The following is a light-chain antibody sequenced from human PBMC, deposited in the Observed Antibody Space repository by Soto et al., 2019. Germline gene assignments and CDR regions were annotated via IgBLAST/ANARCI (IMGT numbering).Light chain of an antibody. CDR2: GAS. J-gene: IGKJ1*01. CDR3: QQYGSSGT. Sequence: ESVLTQSPDTLSLAPGERATLSCSASQSVSNNYLARYQQNPGQAPRLLIYGASTRATGIPDRSSGSGSATDFTLTISRLEPEDFAVYYCQQYGSSGTFGQGTKVDIK. CDR1: QSVSNNY. V-gene: IGKV3-20*01.